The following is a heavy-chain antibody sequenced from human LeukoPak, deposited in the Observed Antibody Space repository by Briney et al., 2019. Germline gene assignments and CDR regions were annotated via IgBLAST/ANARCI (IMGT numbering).Heavy chain of an antibody. V-gene: IGHV3-23*01. J-gene: IGHJ4*02. CDR2: ISGSGGST. CDR1: GFTFSSYA. D-gene: IGHD2-2*02. CDR3: ANPMEVVPAAIRDY. Sequence: GGSLRLSCAASGFTFSSYAMSWVRQAPGKGLEWVSAISGSGGSTYYADSVKGRFTISRDNSKNTLYLQMNSLRAEDTAVYYCANPMEVVPAAIRDYWGQGTLVTVSS.